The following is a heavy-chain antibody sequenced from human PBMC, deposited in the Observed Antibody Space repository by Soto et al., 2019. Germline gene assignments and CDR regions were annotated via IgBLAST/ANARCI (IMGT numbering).Heavy chain of an antibody. CDR1: GFTFSSYG. V-gene: IGHV3-33*01. D-gene: IGHD2-2*01. CDR3: ARGAPWVVPAAIINYYYGMDV. CDR2: IWYDGSNK. J-gene: IGHJ6*02. Sequence: QVQLVESGGGVVQPGRSLRLSCAASGFTFSSYGMHWVRQAPGKGLEWVAVIWYDGSNKYYADSVKGRFTISRDNSKNTLYLQMNSRRAEDTAVYYCARGAPWVVPAAIINYYYGMDVWGQGTTVTVSS.